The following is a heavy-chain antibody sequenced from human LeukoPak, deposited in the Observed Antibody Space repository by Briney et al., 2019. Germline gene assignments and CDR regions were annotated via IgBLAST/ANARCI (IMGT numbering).Heavy chain of an antibody. CDR3: ARGRYYASGSYPSYFDY. Sequence: GGSLRLSCAASGFTFSSYGMHWVRQAPGKGLEWVAVIWYDGSNKYYADSVRGRFTIPRDNAKNSLYLQMNSLRAEDTALYYCARGRYYASGSYPSYFDYWGQGTLVTVSS. V-gene: IGHV3-33*01. CDR1: GFTFSSYG. CDR2: IWYDGSNK. D-gene: IGHD3-10*01. J-gene: IGHJ4*02.